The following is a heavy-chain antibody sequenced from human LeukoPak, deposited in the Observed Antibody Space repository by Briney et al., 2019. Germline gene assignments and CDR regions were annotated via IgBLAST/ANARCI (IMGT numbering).Heavy chain of an antibody. Sequence: ASVKVSCKASGYTFTHYAMNWVRQAPGQGLEWMGWINTDTGNPTYAQGFTGRFVFSLDTSVSTAYLQISSLKAEDTAVYYCANSEFGECNYWGQGTLVTVSS. D-gene: IGHD3-10*01. CDR3: ANSEFGECNY. V-gene: IGHV7-4-1*02. CDR2: INTDTGNP. CDR1: GYTFTHYA. J-gene: IGHJ4*02.